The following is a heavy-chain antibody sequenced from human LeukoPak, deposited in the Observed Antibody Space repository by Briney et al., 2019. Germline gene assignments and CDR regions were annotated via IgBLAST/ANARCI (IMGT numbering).Heavy chain of an antibody. Sequence: SETLSLTCTVSGGSISSYYWSWIRQPPGKGLEWIGSIYYSGSPYYNPSLKSRVTISVDTSKNQFSLKLTSVTAADTAVYSCARYSGSPAFYFDYWGQGTLVTVSS. D-gene: IGHD1-26*01. J-gene: IGHJ4*02. CDR2: IYYSGSP. CDR3: ARYSGSPAFYFDY. V-gene: IGHV4-59*08. CDR1: GGSISSYY.